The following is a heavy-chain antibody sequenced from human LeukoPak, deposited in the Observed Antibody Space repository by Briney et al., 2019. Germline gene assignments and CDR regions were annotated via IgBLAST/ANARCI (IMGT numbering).Heavy chain of an antibody. CDR3: ARGENGDYVDY. D-gene: IGHD4-17*01. CDR1: GGSISSYY. CDR2: IYYSGST. V-gene: IGHV4-59*01. J-gene: IGHJ4*02. Sequence: SETLSLTCTVSGGSISSYYWSWIRQPPGKGLEWIGYIYYSGSTNYHPSLKSRVTISVDTSKNQFSLKLSSVTAADTAVYYWARGENGDYVDYWGQGTLVTVSS.